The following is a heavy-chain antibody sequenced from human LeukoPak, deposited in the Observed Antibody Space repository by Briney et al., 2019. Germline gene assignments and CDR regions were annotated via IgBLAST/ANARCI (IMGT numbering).Heavy chain of an antibody. J-gene: IGHJ3*02. Sequence: GGSLRLSCAASGFTFDDYAMHWVRQAPGKGLEWVSLISGDGGSTYYADSVKGRFTISRDNSKNSLYLQMNSLRTEDTALSYCANYDDYRDAFDIWGQGTMVTVSS. CDR3: ANYDDYRDAFDI. D-gene: IGHD4-11*01. CDR2: ISGDGGST. V-gene: IGHV3-43*02. CDR1: GFTFDDYA.